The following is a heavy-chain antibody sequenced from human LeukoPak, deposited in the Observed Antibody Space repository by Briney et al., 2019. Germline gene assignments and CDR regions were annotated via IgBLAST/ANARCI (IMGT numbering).Heavy chain of an antibody. Sequence: PGGSLRLSCAASGFTFDDYTMHCVRQAPGKGLEWVSLISWDGGSTYYADSVKGRFTISRDNSKNSLYLQMNSLRIEDTALYYCAKDIGRRDGYNYFDYWGQGTLVTVSS. J-gene: IGHJ4*02. D-gene: IGHD5-24*01. CDR2: ISWDGGST. V-gene: IGHV3-43*01. CDR1: GFTFDDYT. CDR3: AKDIGRRDGYNYFDY.